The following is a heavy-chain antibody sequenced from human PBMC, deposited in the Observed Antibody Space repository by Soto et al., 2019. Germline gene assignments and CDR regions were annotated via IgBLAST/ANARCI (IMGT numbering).Heavy chain of an antibody. D-gene: IGHD3-3*01. CDR1: GFTFDDYA. J-gene: IGHJ4*02. CDR2: ISWNSGSI. CDR3: AKDKSSYYAYYLDY. Sequence: EVQLVESGGGLVQPGRSLRLSCAASGFTFDDYAMHWVRQAPGKGLEWVSGISWNSGSIGYADSVKGRFTISRDNAKNSLYLQMNSLSAEDTALYYCAKDKSSYYAYYLDYWGQGTMVTVSS. V-gene: IGHV3-9*01.